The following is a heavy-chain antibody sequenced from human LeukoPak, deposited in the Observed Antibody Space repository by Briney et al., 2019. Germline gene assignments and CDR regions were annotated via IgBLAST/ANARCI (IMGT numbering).Heavy chain of an antibody. J-gene: IGHJ3*02. CDR1: GYTFTGYY. D-gene: IGHD2-2*01. CDR2: INPNSGGT. V-gene: IGHV1-2*04. CDR3: ARDHAICSSTSCPIHDGDDVGAFDI. Sequence: ASVKVSCKASGYTFTGYYMHWVRQAPGQGLEWMGWINPNSGGTNYAQKFQGWVTMTRDTSISTAYMELSRLRSDDTAVYYCARDHAICSSTSCPIHDGDDVGAFDIWGQGTMVTVSS.